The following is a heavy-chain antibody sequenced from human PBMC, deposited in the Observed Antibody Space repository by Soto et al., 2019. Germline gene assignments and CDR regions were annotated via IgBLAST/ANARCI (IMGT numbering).Heavy chain of an antibody. V-gene: IGHV1-2*02. CDR1: GYTFTGYY. CDR3: ARDSSGSY. Sequence: QVQLVQSGAEVKKPGASVKVSCKASGYTFTGYYMHWVRQAHGQGLEWMGWINPNSGDTNYAQKFQGRVTMTGDTSISTAYMELSSLRSDDTAVYYCARDSSGSYWGQGTLVTVSS. CDR2: INPNSGDT. J-gene: IGHJ4*02. D-gene: IGHD6-19*01.